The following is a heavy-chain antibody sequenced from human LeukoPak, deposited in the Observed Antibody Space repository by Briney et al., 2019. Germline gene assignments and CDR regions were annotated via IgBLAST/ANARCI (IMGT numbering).Heavy chain of an antibody. CDR1: GFTFSNYG. CDR3: ARALGYYDC. CDR2: IGVGGTT. J-gene: IGHJ4*02. D-gene: IGHD3-22*01. Sequence: PGGSLRLSCAASGFTFSNYGMNWVRQAPGKGLEWVSGIGVGGTTYYADSVKGRFTISRDTSKNTLYLQMNSLRAEDTAVYYCARALGYYDCWGQGTLVTVSS. V-gene: IGHV3-23*01.